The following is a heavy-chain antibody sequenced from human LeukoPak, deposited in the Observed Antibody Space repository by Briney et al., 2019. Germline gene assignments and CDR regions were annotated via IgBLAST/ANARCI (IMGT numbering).Heavy chain of an antibody. D-gene: IGHD3-22*01. J-gene: IGHJ4*02. CDR3: ARDPSGDSSGYPFDY. Sequence: GASVKVSCKSSGYSLAGYYMQWVRQAPGQGPEWMGWMNPANGVTNYARKFQGRVTLTSYTSISTAYMELSRLTSDDTAVYYCARDPSGDSSGYPFDYWGQGTVVTVSS. CDR1: GYSLAGYY. CDR2: MNPANGVT. V-gene: IGHV1-2*02.